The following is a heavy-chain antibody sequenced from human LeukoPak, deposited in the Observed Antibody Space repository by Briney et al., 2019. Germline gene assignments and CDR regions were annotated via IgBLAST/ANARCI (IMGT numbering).Heavy chain of an antibody. J-gene: IGHJ4*02. CDR2: VRYDGSIQ. D-gene: IGHD6-19*01. Sequence: PGGSPRLSCAASGFNFHSYGMHWVRQAPGKGLDWVAFVRYDGSIQYYADSVKGRFAISRDNSKDTASLQMNSLRPEDTAVYYCGKGSSTSACPDYWGQGTLVTVSS. CDR1: GFNFHSYG. V-gene: IGHV3-30*02. CDR3: GKGSSTSACPDY.